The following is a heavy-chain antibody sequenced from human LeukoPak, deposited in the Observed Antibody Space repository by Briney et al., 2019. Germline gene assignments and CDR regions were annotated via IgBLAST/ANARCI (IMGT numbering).Heavy chain of an antibody. V-gene: IGHV4-30-2*01. Sequence: KPSETLSLTCTVSGGSISSGGYYWSWIRQPPGKGLEWIGYIYHSGSTYYNPSLKSRVTISVDRSKNQFSLKLSSVTAADTAVYYCARARGIAALDYWGQGTLVTVSS. CDR3: ARARGIAALDY. D-gene: IGHD6-13*01. CDR2: IYHSGST. CDR1: GGSISSGGYY. J-gene: IGHJ4*02.